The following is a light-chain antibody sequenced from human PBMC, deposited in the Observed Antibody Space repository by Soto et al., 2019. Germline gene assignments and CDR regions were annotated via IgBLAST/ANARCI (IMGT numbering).Light chain of an antibody. CDR1: SSNIGSNY. CDR2: RNN. Sequence: QSVLTQPPSASGTPGQRVTISCSGSSSNIGSNYVYWYQRLPGTAPKLLIYRNNQRPSGVPDRFSGSKSGTSASLAISGLRSEDEADYYCAAWDDSLSGRVFGTGTKVTVL. V-gene: IGLV1-47*01. CDR3: AAWDDSLSGRV. J-gene: IGLJ1*01.